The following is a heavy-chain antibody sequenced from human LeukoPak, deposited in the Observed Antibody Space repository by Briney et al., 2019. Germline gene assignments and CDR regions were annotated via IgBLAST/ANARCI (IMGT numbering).Heavy chain of an antibody. CDR2: INRDESEK. J-gene: IGHJ4*02. CDR3: ARERLLSAAGYFDH. D-gene: IGHD6-25*01. CDR1: EFAFYDYW. Sequence: SRGSLRLSCAASEFAFYDYWMAWVRQAPGRRLEWVANINRDESEKYYVDSVKGRFTISRDNAKNSLYLQMNSLTAEDTAVYYCARERLLSAAGYFDHWGQGALVTVSS. V-gene: IGHV3-7*01.